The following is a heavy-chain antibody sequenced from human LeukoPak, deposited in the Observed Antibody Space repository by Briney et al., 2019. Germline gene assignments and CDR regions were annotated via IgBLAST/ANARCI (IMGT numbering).Heavy chain of an antibody. CDR1: GGSFSGYY. J-gene: IGHJ5*01. CDR2: IYYSGST. CDR3: AREAAAGLYPRFDS. D-gene: IGHD6-13*01. Sequence: SETLSLTCAVYGGSFSGYYWSWIRQPPGKGLEWIGYIYYSGSTNYNPSLESRVTISVDTSKNQFSLKLSSVTAADTAVYYCAREAAAGLYPRFDSWGQGTLVTVSS. V-gene: IGHV4-59*01.